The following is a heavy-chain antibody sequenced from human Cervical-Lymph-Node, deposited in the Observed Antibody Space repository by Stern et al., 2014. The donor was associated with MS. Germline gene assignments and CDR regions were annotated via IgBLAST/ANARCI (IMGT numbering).Heavy chain of an antibody. J-gene: IGHJ4*02. D-gene: IGHD3-22*01. CDR1: GYSFTSYW. Sequence: EVQLVESGAEVKKPGESLKISCKGSGYSFTSYWIGWVRQMPGKGLEWMGIIYPGDSDTRYSPSFQGQVTISADKSISTAYLQWSSLKASDTAMYYCASPSIPDYYDSSGYYVWGQGTLVTVSS. CDR3: ASPSIPDYYDSSGYYV. CDR2: IYPGDSDT. V-gene: IGHV5-51*03.